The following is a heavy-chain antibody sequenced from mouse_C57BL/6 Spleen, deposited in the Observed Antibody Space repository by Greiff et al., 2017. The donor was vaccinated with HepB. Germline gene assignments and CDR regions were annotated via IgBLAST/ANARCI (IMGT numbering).Heavy chain of an antibody. CDR1: GYTFTEYT. CDR2: FYPGSGSI. V-gene: IGHV1-62-2*01. CDR3: ARHEKGDYYGSSYGWFAY. J-gene: IGHJ3*01. Sequence: QVQLQQSGAELVKPGASVKLSCKASGYTFTEYTIHWVKQRPGQGLEWIGWFYPGSGSIKYNEKFKDKATLTEDKSSSTVYMELSRLTSEDAAVYFCARHEKGDYYGSSYGWFAYWGQGTLVTVSA. D-gene: IGHD1-1*01.